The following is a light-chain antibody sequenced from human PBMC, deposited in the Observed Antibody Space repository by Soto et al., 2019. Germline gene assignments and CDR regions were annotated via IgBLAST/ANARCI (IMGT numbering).Light chain of an antibody. CDR3: QQYVRLPWT. Sequence: EIVLTQSQGTLSLSPGERATLSCRASQRISSTYLDWYQHKPVQSPRHIIYGAFSRDTGIPDRFSGSGSRTDFTLNISRLEPEDFAVYYCQQYVRLPWTFGQGTKVEIK. CDR2: GAF. J-gene: IGKJ1*01. CDR1: QRISSTY. V-gene: IGKV3-20*01.